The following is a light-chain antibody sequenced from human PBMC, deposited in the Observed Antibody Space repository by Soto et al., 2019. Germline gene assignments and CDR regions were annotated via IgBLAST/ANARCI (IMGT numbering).Light chain of an antibody. CDR2: STF. CDR3: QLYGSSWT. CDR1: QSDSSRF. Sequence: DIVLTQSPGTLSLSPGERATLACRASQSDSSRFLAWYQQKPGQAPRLLIHSTFRRDTGIPDRFSGSGSGTDFTLTISRLEPEDYAVYYCQLYGSSWTFAQGTKVEIK. J-gene: IGKJ1*01. V-gene: IGKV3-20*01.